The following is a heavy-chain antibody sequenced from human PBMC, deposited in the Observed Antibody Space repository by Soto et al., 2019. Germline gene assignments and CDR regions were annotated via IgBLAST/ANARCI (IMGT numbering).Heavy chain of an antibody. CDR2: IYTGGST. CDR3: ARDSHLCY. Sequence: EVQLVESGGGLVQPGGSLRLSCAASGFTVSSTYINWVRQAPGKGLEWVSVIYTGGSTYYADSVKGRFTISRDNSKNTVYLQMNSLSDEDTAMYYCARDSHLCYWGQGTLVTVSS. V-gene: IGHV3-66*01. J-gene: IGHJ4*02. CDR1: GFTVSSTY.